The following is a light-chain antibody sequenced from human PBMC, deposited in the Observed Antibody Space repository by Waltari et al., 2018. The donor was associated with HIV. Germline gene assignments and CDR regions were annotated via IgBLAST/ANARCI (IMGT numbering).Light chain of an antibody. V-gene: IGKV3D-15*01. J-gene: IGKJ3*01. CDR3: QHYNKGLRSFT. CDR1: QSVGNN. Sequence: EIVLTQSPATLSVSPGDAATLSCRASQSVGNNLAWYQQKPGLAPRLLIYGACTRATGIPTRFSGSGSGTDVTLNISSLQSEDFAVYYCQHYNKGLRSFTFGPGTKVDI. CDR2: GAC.